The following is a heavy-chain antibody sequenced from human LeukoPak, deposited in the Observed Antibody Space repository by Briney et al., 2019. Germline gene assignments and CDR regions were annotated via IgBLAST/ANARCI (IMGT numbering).Heavy chain of an antibody. CDR2: MNPNSGNT. CDR3: AREYCSSTSCYLYYSDY. J-gene: IGHJ4*02. CDR1: GYTFTSYG. D-gene: IGHD2-2*01. Sequence: ASVKVSCKASGYTFTSYGISWVRQAPGQGLEWMGWMNPNSGNTGYAQKFQGRVTITRNTSISTAYMELSSLRSEDTAVYYCAREYCSSTSCYLYYSDYWGQGTLVTVSS. V-gene: IGHV1-8*03.